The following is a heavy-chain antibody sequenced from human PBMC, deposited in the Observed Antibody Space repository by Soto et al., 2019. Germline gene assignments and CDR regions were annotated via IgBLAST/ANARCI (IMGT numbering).Heavy chain of an antibody. CDR1: SGSIRSYY. V-gene: IGHV4-59*01. J-gene: IGHJ4*02. Sequence: SGTLSITCAVCSGSIRSYYGSWSRKPPGKGLEWIGYIYDSGSTNYNPALKSRVTISVDTSKNQFSLKLSSVTAADTAVYYCARDRGDGCKQLDYWGQGTLVTVSS. CDR2: IYDSGST. D-gene: IGHD3-10*01. CDR3: ARDRGDGCKQLDY.